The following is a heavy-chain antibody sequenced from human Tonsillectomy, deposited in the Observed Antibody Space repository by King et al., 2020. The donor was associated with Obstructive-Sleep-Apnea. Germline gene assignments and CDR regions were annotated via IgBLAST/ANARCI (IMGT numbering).Heavy chain of an antibody. J-gene: IGHJ4*02. CDR1: GGSISSATYY. V-gene: IGHV4-31*03. CDR2: IYYSGST. D-gene: IGHD6-19*01. Sequence: VQLQESGPGLVKPSQTLSLTCTVSGGSISSATYYWPWIRQHPGKGLEWIAYIYYSGSTYYNPSLKSRVTISLDTSQNQFSLRLTSLTAADTAVYYCARARDGGLVLDYWGQGTLVTVSS. CDR3: ARARDGGLVLDY.